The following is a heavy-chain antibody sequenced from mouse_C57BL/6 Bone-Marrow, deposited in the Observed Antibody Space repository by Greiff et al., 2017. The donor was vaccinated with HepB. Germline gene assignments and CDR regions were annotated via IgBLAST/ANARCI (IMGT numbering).Heavy chain of an antibody. D-gene: IGHD2-3*01. V-gene: IGHV1-55*01. Sequence: QVQLQHPGAELVKPGASVKMSCKASGYTFTSYWITWVKQRPGQGLEWIGDIYPGSGSTNYNEKFKSKATLTVDTSSSTAYMQLSSLTSEDSAVYYCAFYDGYYWYFDVWGTGTTVTVSS. CDR1: GYTFTSYW. CDR3: AFYDGYYWYFDV. CDR2: IYPGSGST. J-gene: IGHJ1*03.